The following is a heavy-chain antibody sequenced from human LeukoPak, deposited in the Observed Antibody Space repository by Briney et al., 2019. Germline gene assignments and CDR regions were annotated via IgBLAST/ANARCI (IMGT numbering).Heavy chain of an antibody. CDR2: ISRSSRHV. J-gene: IGHJ1*01. V-gene: IGHV3-21*01. CDR1: GFTFSDYS. Sequence: GGSLRLSCAASGFTFSDYSMNWVRQAPGKGLEWVSSISRSSRHVYYAGSVKGRFTISRDNAKNSLYLHMNSLRAEDMAVYFCVRDLMGSGSTTAYLHHWGQGTLVTVSS. CDR3: VRDLMGSGSTTAYLHH. D-gene: IGHD1-1*01.